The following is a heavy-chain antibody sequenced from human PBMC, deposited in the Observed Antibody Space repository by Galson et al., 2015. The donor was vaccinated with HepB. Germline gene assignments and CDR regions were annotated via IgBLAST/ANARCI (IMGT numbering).Heavy chain of an antibody. V-gene: IGHV2-70*11. CDR2: IDWNEDY. Sequence: PALVKPTQTLTLTCNFSGFSLSTSGMCVSWLRQPPGKAPEWLARIDWNEDYHYTSSLKTRLTISKGTSENQVVLTLTNMSPADTGTYYCARNAGANNYCDYWGRGILVTVSS. CDR1: GFSLSTSGMC. CDR3: ARNAGANNYCDY. D-gene: IGHD4/OR15-4a*01. J-gene: IGHJ4*02.